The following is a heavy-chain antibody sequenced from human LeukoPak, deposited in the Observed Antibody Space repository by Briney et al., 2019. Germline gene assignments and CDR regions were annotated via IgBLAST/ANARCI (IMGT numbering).Heavy chain of an antibody. CDR2: IYYSGST. V-gene: IGHV4-59*01. D-gene: IGHD3-10*01. Sequence: SETLSLTCTVSGVSISSYYWSWIRQPPGKGLEWIGYIYYSGSTNYNPSLKSRVTISVDTSKNQFSLKLSSVTAADTAVYYCAAVSGGAFDIWGQGTMVTVSS. J-gene: IGHJ3*02. CDR1: GVSISSYY. CDR3: AAVSGGAFDI.